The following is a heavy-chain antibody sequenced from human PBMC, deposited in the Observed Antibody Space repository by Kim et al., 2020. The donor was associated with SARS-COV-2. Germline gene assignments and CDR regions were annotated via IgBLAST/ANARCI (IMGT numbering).Heavy chain of an antibody. CDR2: GGAT. Sequence: GGATFCADSVKGRFTIARDSSKNRLYLQMISVRVEDTAVYYCATHDWVDPGGQGTLVTVSS. V-gene: IGHV3-66*04. CDR3: ATHDWVDP. J-gene: IGHJ5*02.